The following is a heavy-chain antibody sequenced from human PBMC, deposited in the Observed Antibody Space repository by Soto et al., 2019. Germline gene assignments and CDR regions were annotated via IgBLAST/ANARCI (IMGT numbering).Heavy chain of an antibody. D-gene: IGHD6-19*01. V-gene: IGHV3-30*18. CDR2: ISYDGSNK. J-gene: IGHJ4*02. CDR3: AKETSDPRTGSGGPLDY. CDR1: GFTFSSYA. Sequence: GGSLRLSCAASGFTFSSYAMSWVRQAPGKGLEWVAVISYDGSNKYYADSVKGRFTISRDNSKNTLYLQMNSLRAEDTAVYYCAKETSDPRTGSGGPLDYWGQGTLVTVSS.